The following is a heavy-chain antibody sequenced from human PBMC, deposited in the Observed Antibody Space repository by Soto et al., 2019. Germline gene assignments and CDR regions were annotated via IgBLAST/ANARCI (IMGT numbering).Heavy chain of an antibody. CDR1: GYTFTSYA. D-gene: IGHD5-12*01. J-gene: IGHJ6*02. CDR3: AREIGYSGYDLSYGMDV. CDR2: ISADNGNT. V-gene: IGHV1-3*01. Sequence: GASVKVSCKASGYTFTSYAMHWVRQAPGQRLEWMGWISADNGNTKYAQKLQGRVTMTTDTSTSTAYMELRSLRSDDTAVYYCAREIGYSGYDLSYGMDVWGQGTTVTVSS.